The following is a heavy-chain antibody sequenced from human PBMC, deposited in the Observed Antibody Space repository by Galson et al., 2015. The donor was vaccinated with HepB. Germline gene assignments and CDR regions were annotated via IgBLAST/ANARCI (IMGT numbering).Heavy chain of an antibody. Sequence: SVKVSCKASGGTFSSYAISWVRQAPGQGLEWMGRIIPILGIANYAQKFQGRVTITADKSTSTAYMELSSLRSEDTAVYYCARAGGSSGYYPGSVLSLFDIWGQGTMVTVSS. J-gene: IGHJ3*02. V-gene: IGHV1-69*04. CDR1: GGTFSSYA. CDR2: IIPILGIA. D-gene: IGHD3-22*01. CDR3: ARAGGSSGYYPGSVLSLFDI.